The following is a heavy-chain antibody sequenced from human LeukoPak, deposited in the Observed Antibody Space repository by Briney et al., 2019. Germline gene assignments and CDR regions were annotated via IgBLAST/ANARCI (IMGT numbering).Heavy chain of an antibody. CDR3: ARGSGITMIVVVIGDAFDI. Sequence: SETLSLTCTVSGGSISSSSYYWGWIRQPPGKGLEWIGSIYYSGSTYCNPSLKSRVTISVDTSKNQFSLKLSSVTAADTAVYYCARGSGITMIVVVIGDAFDIWGQGTMVTVSS. V-gene: IGHV4-39*07. D-gene: IGHD3-22*01. CDR1: GGSISSSSYY. J-gene: IGHJ3*02. CDR2: IYYSGST.